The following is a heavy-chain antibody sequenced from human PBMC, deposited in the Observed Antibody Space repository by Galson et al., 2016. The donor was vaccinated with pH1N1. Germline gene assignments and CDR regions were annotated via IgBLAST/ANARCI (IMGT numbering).Heavy chain of an antibody. CDR3: AKEIQRGSYGMDV. J-gene: IGHJ6*02. D-gene: IGHD3-16*01. CDR2: VSWDGGSA. CDR1: GFTFHDYT. V-gene: IGHV3-43*01. Sequence: LRLSCAASGFTFHDYTMHWVRQTPGKGLEWVSLVSWDGGSAYYADYVKGRFTVSRDNSTNSLYLQMNSLGSEDTALYYCAKEIQRGSYGMDVWGRGTTVTVSS.